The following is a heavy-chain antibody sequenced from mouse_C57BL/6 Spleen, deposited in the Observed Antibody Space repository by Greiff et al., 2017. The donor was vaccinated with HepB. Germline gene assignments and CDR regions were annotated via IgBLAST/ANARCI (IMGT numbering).Heavy chain of an antibody. CDR3: ARRDYSNLFDY. CDR2: IDPSDSYT. V-gene: IGHV1-50*01. Sequence: QVQLQQPGAELVKPGASVKLSCKASGYTFTSYWMQWVKQRPGQGLEWIGEIDPSDSYTNYSQKFKGKATLTVDTSSSTAYMQLSSLTSEDSAVYYCARRDYSNLFDYWGQGTTLTVSS. D-gene: IGHD2-5*01. J-gene: IGHJ2*01. CDR1: GYTFTSYW.